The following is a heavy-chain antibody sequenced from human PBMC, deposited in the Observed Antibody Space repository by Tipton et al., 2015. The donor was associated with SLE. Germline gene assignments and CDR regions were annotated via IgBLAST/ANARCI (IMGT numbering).Heavy chain of an antibody. J-gene: IGHJ5*02. V-gene: IGHV4-39*01. CDR1: GGSISSSSYY. D-gene: IGHD3-3*01. CDR2: IYYSGST. CDR3: ARQGFLEWSIPFDP. Sequence: TLSLTCTVSGGSISSSSYYWGWIRQPPGKGLEWIGSIYYSGSTYYNPSLKSRVTISVDTSKNQFSLKLSSVTAADTAVYYCARQGFLEWSIPFDPWGQGTLVTVSS.